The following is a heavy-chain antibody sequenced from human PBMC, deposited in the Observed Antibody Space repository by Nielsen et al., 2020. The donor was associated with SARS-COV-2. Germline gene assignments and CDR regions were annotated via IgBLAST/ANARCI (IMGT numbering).Heavy chain of an antibody. D-gene: IGHD6-19*01. CDR1: GFTFSSYA. V-gene: IGHV3-23*01. CDR3: ARDSGSGWYPYYYYYGMDV. J-gene: IGHJ6*02. Sequence: GGSLRLSCAASGFTFSSYAMSWVRQAPGKGLEWVSAISGSGGSTYYADSVKGRFTISRDNSKNTLYLQMNSLRAEDTAVYYCARDSGSGWYPYYYYYGMDVWGQGTTVTVSS. CDR2: ISGSGGST.